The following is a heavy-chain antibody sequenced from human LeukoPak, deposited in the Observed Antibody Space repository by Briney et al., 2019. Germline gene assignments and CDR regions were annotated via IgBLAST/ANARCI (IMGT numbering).Heavy chain of an antibody. V-gene: IGHV3-53*01. J-gene: IGHJ6*04. D-gene: IGHD3-22*01. CDR2: IYPGGVT. Sequence: RPGGSLRLSCAASGLTINTNYMNWVRQAPGRGLEWLSVIYPGGVTKYAESVKGRFTVSRDIAKNTVYLEMNDLRAEDTALYYCAREIGYYFDSDDSRLRGRLDVWGKGTSVTVSS. CDR1: GLTINTNY. CDR3: AREIGYYFDSDDSRLRGRLDV.